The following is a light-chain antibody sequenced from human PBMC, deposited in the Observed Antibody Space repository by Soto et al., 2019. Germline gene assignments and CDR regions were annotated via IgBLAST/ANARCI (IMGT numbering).Light chain of an antibody. J-gene: IGKJ5*01. CDR1: QSISSY. CDR2: AAS. CDR3: QQSYSPPIT. Sequence: ITCRASQSISSYLNWYQQKQGKAPKFLIYAASNLQSGVPSRFRGSGYGTDFNLTISSLQPEDFATYYCQQSYSPPITFGQGTRLEIK. V-gene: IGKV1-39*01.